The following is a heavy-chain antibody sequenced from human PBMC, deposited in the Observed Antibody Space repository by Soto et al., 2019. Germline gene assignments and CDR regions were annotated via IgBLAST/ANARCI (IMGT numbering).Heavy chain of an antibody. J-gene: IGHJ4*02. CDR3: ARAEVLRFLEWLLNYFDY. Sequence: GGSLRLSCAASGFTFSSYSMNWVRQAPGKGLEWVSSISSSSSYIYYADSVKGRFTISRGNAKNSLYLQMNSLRAEDTAVYYCARAEVLRFLEWLLNYFDYWGQGTLVTVSS. V-gene: IGHV3-21*01. CDR1: GFTFSSYS. CDR2: ISSSSSYI. D-gene: IGHD3-3*01.